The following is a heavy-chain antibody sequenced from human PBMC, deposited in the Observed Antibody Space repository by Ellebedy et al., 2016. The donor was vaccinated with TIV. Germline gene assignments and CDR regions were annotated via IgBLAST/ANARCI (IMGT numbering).Heavy chain of an antibody. CDR2: IYYSGST. J-gene: IGHJ3*02. D-gene: IGHD6-19*01. Sequence: SETLSLXXTVSGGSISSYYWSWIRQPPGKGLEWIGYIYYSGSTNYNPSLKSRVTISVDTSKNQFSLKLSSVTAADTAVYYCARPERAWLPKGAFDIWGQGTMVTVSS. CDR1: GGSISSYY. V-gene: IGHV4-59*08. CDR3: ARPERAWLPKGAFDI.